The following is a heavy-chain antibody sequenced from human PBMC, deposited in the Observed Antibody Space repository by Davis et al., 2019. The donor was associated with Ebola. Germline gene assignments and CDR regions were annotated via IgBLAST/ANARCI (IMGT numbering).Heavy chain of an antibody. CDR1: GGTFSSYA. CDR3: ATDLPSHDYGTLDY. J-gene: IGHJ4*02. CDR2: FDPEDGET. D-gene: IGHD4-17*01. Sequence: ASVKVSCKASGGTFSSYAISWVRQAPGKGLEWMGGFDPEDGETIYAQKFQGRVTMTEDTSTDTAYMELSSLRSEDTAVYYCATDLPSHDYGTLDYWGQGTLVTVSS. V-gene: IGHV1-24*01.